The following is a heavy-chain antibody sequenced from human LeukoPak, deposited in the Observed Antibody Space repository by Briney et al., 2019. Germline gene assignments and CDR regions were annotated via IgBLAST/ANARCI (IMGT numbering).Heavy chain of an antibody. CDR2: INYSGST. CDR1: GGSITNSY. Sequence: SETLSLTCTVSGGSITNSYWNWIRQSPVKGLEWIGYINYSGSTNYNPSLKSRVTISVDTSKNQFSLKLSSVTAADTAVYFCTRDPPSTNDFDIWGQGTMVTVSS. J-gene: IGHJ3*02. D-gene: IGHD1-1*01. CDR3: TRDPPSTNDFDI. V-gene: IGHV4-59*01.